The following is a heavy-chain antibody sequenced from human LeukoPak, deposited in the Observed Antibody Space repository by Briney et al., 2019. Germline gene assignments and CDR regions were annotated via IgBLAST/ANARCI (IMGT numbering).Heavy chain of an antibody. D-gene: IGHD3-22*01. V-gene: IGHV1-18*01. CDR2: IRTNNGNT. CDR1: GYTFTSYS. Sequence: ASVKVSCKTSGYTFTSYSISWVRQAPGQGLEWMGWIRTNNGNTDYAQNFQGRVTMTTDISTSTAYMELRSLRSEDTAVYYCARDLQVDSRASGYWGQGTLVTVSS. CDR3: ARDLQVDSRASGY. J-gene: IGHJ4*02.